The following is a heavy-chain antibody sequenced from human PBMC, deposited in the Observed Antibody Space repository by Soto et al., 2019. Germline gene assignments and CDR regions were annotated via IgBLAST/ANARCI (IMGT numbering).Heavy chain of an antibody. V-gene: IGHV4-30-2*01. J-gene: IGHJ4*02. CDR3: AREFGYYFDY. Sequence: QLQLQESGSGLVKPSQTLSLTCAVSGGSISSGGYSWSWIRQPPGKGLEWIGYIYHGGNSYYNPSPKRRVTISIDSSQNQFSLKLSSGTAADTAVYYFAREFGYYFDYWGQGTLVTVSS. D-gene: IGHD3-10*01. CDR2: IYHGGNS. CDR1: GGSISSGGYS.